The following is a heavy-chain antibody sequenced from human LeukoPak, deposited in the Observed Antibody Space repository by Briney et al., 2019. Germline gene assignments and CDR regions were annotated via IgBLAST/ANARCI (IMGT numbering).Heavy chain of an antibody. CDR1: GGSISSYY. Sequence: PSETLSLTCTVSGGSISSYYWSWIRQPPGEGLEWRWYIYFSGSTNYNPSLKSRVTISADTSKNQFSLKLSSVTAADTAVYYCARKNPADCGGDCYSYAFDIWGQGTMVTVSS. V-gene: IGHV4-59*01. D-gene: IGHD2-21*01. CDR2: IYFSGST. J-gene: IGHJ3*02. CDR3: ARKNPADCGGDCYSYAFDI.